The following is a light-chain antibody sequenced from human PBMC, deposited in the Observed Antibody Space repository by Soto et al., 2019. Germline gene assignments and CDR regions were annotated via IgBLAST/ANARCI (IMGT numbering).Light chain of an antibody. CDR1: QGIRDD. V-gene: IGKV1-6*02. Sequence: IQMTQSPSSLSAYVGDRVTITCRVSQGIRDDLGWYQQKPGRAPRLLIYGASSLQSGVPSRFSGSGYGTEFTLTISSLQPEDFATYYCLQDYNYPLTFGGGTRVEIK. J-gene: IGKJ4*01. CDR3: LQDYNYPLT. CDR2: GAS.